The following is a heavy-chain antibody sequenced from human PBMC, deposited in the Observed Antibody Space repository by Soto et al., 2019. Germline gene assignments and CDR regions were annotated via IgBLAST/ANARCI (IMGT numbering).Heavy chain of an antibody. CDR1: GDSISGGASF. CDR2: VYYSGSS. V-gene: IGHV4-31*03. CDR3: AKLSCTSSTCSFPGWFDP. D-gene: IGHD2-2*01. J-gene: IGHJ5*02. Sequence: SETLSHTCTVSGDSISGGASFWSWIRQPPGKGLEWIANVYYSGSSYYNPSLKSRLTISVDTTKNQFSLQLKSMTAADTAVYYCAKLSCTSSTCSFPGWFDPWGQGTLVTVSS.